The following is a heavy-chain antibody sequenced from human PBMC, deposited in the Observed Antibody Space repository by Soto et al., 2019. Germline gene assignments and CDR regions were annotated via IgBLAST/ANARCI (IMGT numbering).Heavy chain of an antibody. V-gene: IGHV4-4*07. J-gene: IGHJ5*02. CDR3: ARGQRFSDWFDP. Sequence: PSEAQSLRCIISGCAIVSDYWTWVRQPAGKGLEWIGRIYSSGNTKYNPSLQSRVNMSLDTSKNRFSLRLESVTAADTAVYFCARGQRFSDWFDPWGQGTSVTVSS. CDR1: GCAIVSDY. D-gene: IGHD3-3*01. CDR2: IYSSGNT.